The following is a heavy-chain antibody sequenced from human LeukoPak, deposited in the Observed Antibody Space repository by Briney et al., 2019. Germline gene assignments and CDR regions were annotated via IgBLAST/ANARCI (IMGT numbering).Heavy chain of an antibody. V-gene: IGHV3-30-3*01. J-gene: IGHJ4*02. CDR3: ARVPEWLLSSYFDY. CDR2: ISYDGSNK. Sequence: PGGSLRLSCAASGFTFSTYAMHWVRQAPGKALEWVAVISYDGSNKYYADSVKGRFTFSRDNSKNTLYLQMNSLRTEDTAVYYCARVPEWLLSSYFDYWGQGTLVTVSS. D-gene: IGHD3-3*01. CDR1: GFTFSTYA.